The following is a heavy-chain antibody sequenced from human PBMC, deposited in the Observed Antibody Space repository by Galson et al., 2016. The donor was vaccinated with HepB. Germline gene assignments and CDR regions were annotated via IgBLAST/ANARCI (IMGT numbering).Heavy chain of an antibody. V-gene: IGHV4-59*04. J-gene: IGHJ4*02. CDR2: IHYGGTT. D-gene: IGHD1-7*01. CDR1: GGSVSSHY. Sequence: SETLSLTCSVSGGSVSSHYWSWIRQPPGQGLEWIGSIHYGGTTQYNPSLKSRVTMTVDTSKNQFSLNLGSVTAADTAFYYCATHKTGPTGSPFDYWGQGALVTVSS. CDR3: ATHKTGPTGSPFDY.